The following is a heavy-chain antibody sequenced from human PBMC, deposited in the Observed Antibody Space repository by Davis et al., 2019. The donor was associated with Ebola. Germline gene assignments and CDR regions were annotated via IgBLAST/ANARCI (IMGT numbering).Heavy chain of an antibody. CDR3: ARVGYYYDSSGYYLSFDY. J-gene: IGHJ4*02. V-gene: IGHV4-59*01. D-gene: IGHD3-22*01. CDR2: IYYSGST. Sequence: MPGGSLRLSCTVSGGSISSYYWSWIRQPPGKGLEWIGYIYYSGSTNYNPSLKSRVTISVDTSKNQFSLKLSSVTAADTAVYYCARVGYYYDSSGYYLSFDYWGQGTLVTVSS. CDR1: GGSISSYY.